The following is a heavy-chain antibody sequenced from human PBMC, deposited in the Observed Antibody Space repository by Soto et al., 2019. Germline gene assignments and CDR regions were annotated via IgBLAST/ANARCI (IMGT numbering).Heavy chain of an antibody. CDR1: GFTFSSYA. Sequence: GGSLRLSCAASGFTFSSYAMSWVRQAPGKGLEWVSAISGSGGSTYYADSVKGRFTISRDNSKNTLYLQMNSLRAEDTAVYYCAKATEYYDYIWGSYRLEAFDIWGQGTMVTVSS. V-gene: IGHV3-23*01. D-gene: IGHD3-16*02. CDR3: AKATEYYDYIWGSYRLEAFDI. J-gene: IGHJ3*02. CDR2: ISGSGGST.